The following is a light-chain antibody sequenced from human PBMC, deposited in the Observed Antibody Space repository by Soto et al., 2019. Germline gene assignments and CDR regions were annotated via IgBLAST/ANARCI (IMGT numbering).Light chain of an antibody. J-gene: IGKJ1*01. CDR1: QSLLHSNGYNY. CDR2: LTS. Sequence: DIVMTQSPLSLPVTPGEPAPISCRSSQSLLHSNGYNYLDWYLQKPGQSPQLLTYLTSNRAAGGPDRFSGSGSCTDFTLIISRVEAEDVGVYYCLQARQTPWTFGQGTKVEIK. V-gene: IGKV2-28*01. CDR3: LQARQTPWT.